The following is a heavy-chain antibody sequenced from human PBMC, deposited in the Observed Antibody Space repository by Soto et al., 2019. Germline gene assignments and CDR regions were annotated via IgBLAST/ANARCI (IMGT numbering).Heavy chain of an antibody. CDR3: ATLPITMIAVVTSRYFDL. D-gene: IGHD3-22*01. CDR2: FDPEDGET. CDR1: GYTLTELS. J-gene: IGHJ2*01. Sequence: ASVKVSCKVSGYTLTELSMHWVRQAPGKGLEWMGGFDPEDGETIYAQKFQGRVTMTEDTSTDTAYMELSSLRSEDTAVYYCATLPITMIAVVTSRYFDLWGRRTLVTVSS. V-gene: IGHV1-24*01.